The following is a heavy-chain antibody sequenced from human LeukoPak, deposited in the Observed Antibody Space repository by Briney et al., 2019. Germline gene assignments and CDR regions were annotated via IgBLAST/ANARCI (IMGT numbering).Heavy chain of an antibody. Sequence: PGGSLRLLCAPSGFTFRNYWMNWVRQAPGKGLEWVANIKQDGSEKYYVDSVKGRFTISRDNAKNSLYLQMNSLRAEDTAVYYCAREGYDFWSGYLWTDYWGQGTLVTVSS. J-gene: IGHJ4*02. CDR3: AREGYDFWSGYLWTDY. CDR2: IKQDGSEK. D-gene: IGHD3-3*01. CDR1: GFTFRNYW. V-gene: IGHV3-7*01.